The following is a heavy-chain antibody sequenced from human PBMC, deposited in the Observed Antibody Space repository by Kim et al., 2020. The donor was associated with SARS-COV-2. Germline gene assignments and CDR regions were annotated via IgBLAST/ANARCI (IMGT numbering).Heavy chain of an antibody. Sequence: SETLSLTCTVSGGSISSYYWSWIRQPPGKGLEWIGYIYYSGSTNYNPSLKSRVTISVDTSKNQFSLKLSSVTAADTAVYYCARHFYYGSGSYASDYYYYGMDVWGQGTTVTVSS. D-gene: IGHD3-10*01. CDR1: GGSISSYY. J-gene: IGHJ6*02. V-gene: IGHV4-59*01. CDR2: IYYSGST. CDR3: ARHFYYGSGSYASDYYYYGMDV.